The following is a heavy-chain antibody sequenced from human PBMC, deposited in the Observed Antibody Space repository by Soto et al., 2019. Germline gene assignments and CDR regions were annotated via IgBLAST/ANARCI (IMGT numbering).Heavy chain of an antibody. Sequence: QVQLVQSGAEVKKPGASVKVSCKASGYTFTSYDINWVRQATGQGLEWMGWMNPNSGNTGYAQKFQGRVTMTRNTFISTAYMELSSLRSYDTAVYYCARGGRGYSFFPGWNPRKHYYYGIDVWGQGTTVTVSS. D-gene: IGHD5-18*01. J-gene: IGHJ6*02. CDR1: GYTFTSYD. CDR2: MNPNSGNT. CDR3: ARGGRGYSFFPGWNPRKHYYYGIDV. V-gene: IGHV1-8*01.